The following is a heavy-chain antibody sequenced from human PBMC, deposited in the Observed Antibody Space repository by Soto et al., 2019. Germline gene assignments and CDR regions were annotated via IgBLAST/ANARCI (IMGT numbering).Heavy chain of an antibody. CDR1: GGSVSSDY. J-gene: IGHJ6*02. CDR3: ARGECFPRGYGMDV. V-gene: IGHV4-59*02. CDR2: IYLGGSP. Sequence: QVQLQESGPRLMKPSETLSLTCTVSGGSVSSDYWSWIRQPPGKRLEYIGFIYLGGSPNYNPSLESRVTISADTSKNQLSLRLTSVTAADTAVYYCARGECFPRGYGMDVWGRGTTVTVS. D-gene: IGHD3-10*01.